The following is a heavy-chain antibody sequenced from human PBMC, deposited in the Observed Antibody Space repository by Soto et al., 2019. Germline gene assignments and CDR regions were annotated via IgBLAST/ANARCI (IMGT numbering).Heavy chain of an antibody. Sequence: QVQLQESGPGLKPSGTLSLTCAVSGGSISSSYWWSWVRQPPGKGLEWIGEIYHSGSTNYNPSLQSRVTTTVDKSKNPFSQKLSSVTPADTAVYYCARRRITMIVVVFDAFEIWGQGTMVTVSS. CDR1: GGSISSSYW. D-gene: IGHD3-22*01. J-gene: IGHJ3*02. V-gene: IGHV4-4*02. CDR2: IYHSGST. CDR3: ARRRITMIVVVFDAFEI.